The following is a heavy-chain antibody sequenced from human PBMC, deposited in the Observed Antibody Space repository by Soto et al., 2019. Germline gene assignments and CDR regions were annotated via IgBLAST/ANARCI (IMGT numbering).Heavy chain of an antibody. J-gene: IGHJ5*02. Sequence: SETLSLTCTVSGGSISSYYWSWIRQPPGKGLEWIGYIYYSGSTNYNPSLKSRVTISVDTSKNQFSLKLSSVTAADTAVYYCARFKVLWFGELLSHNWFDPWGQGTLVTVSS. CDR2: IYYSGST. V-gene: IGHV4-59*01. CDR3: ARFKVLWFGELLSHNWFDP. D-gene: IGHD3-10*01. CDR1: GGSISSYY.